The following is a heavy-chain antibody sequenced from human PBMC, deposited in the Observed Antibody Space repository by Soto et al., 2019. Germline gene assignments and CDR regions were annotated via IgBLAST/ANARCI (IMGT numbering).Heavy chain of an antibody. CDR3: ALRSMAVVPEY. Sequence: QVQLQESGPGLVKPSETLSLTCAVSGDSISSYYCMWIRQPPGKGLESIGYLYYGRSATYIPSLRSRFPLPVDTSTNQCSLTLSSMTAADTAVYYCALRSMAVVPEYWGQGTLVTVSS. D-gene: IGHD3-22*01. V-gene: IGHV4-59*01. CDR2: LYYGRSA. J-gene: IGHJ4*02. CDR1: GDSISSYY.